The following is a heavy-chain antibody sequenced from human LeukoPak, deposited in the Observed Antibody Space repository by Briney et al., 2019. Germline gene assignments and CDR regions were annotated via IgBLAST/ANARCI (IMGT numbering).Heavy chain of an antibody. CDR2: IYYSGST. J-gene: IGHJ5*02. CDR3: ARQEAYYDILTGYMTKWFDP. V-gene: IGHV4-39*01. CDR1: GGSIRNYY. Sequence: PSETLSLTCSVTGGSIRNYYWNWIRQPPGKGLEWIGSIYYSGSTYYNPSLKSRVTISVDTSKNQFSLKLGSVTAADTAVYYCARQEAYYDILTGYMTKWFDPWGQGTLVTVSS. D-gene: IGHD3-9*01.